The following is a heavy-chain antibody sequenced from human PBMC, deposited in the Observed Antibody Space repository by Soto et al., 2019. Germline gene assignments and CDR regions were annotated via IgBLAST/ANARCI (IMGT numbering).Heavy chain of an antibody. J-gene: IGHJ4*02. CDR2: IIPIFGTA. V-gene: IGHV1-69*13. CDR3: TSGYYYDSSGYPALFFDY. Sequence: ASVKVSCKASGGTFSSYAISWVRQAPGQGLEWMGGIIPIFGTANYAQKFQGRVTITADESTGTAYMELSSLRSEDTAVYYCTSGYYYDSSGYPALFFDYWGQGTLVTVSS. D-gene: IGHD3-22*01. CDR1: GGTFSSYA.